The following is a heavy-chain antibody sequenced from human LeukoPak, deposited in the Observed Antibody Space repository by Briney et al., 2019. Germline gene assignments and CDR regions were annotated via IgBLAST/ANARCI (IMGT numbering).Heavy chain of an antibody. Sequence: GGSLRLSCAASGFTFSSYGMHWIRQAPGKGLEWVAVISYDGSNKYYADSVKGRFTISRDNSKNTLYLQMNSLRAEDTAVYYCATAPIAVAGPPFDYWGQGTLVTVSS. J-gene: IGHJ4*02. D-gene: IGHD6-19*01. V-gene: IGHV3-30*03. CDR2: ISYDGSNK. CDR3: ATAPIAVAGPPFDY. CDR1: GFTFSSYG.